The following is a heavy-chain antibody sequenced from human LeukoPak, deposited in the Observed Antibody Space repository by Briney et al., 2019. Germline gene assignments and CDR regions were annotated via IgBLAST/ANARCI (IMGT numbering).Heavy chain of an antibody. D-gene: IGHD2-15*01. V-gene: IGHV1-46*01. CDR3: ARVCCSGGSCYSGWFDP. J-gene: IGHJ5*02. CDR1: GYTFTSYY. Sequence: APVMDSCKASGYTFTSYYMHWVRQAPGQGLEWMGIINPSGGSTSYAQKFQGRVTMTRDTSTSTVYMELSSLRSEDTAVYYCARVCCSGGSCYSGWFDPWGQGTLVTVSA. CDR2: INPSGGST.